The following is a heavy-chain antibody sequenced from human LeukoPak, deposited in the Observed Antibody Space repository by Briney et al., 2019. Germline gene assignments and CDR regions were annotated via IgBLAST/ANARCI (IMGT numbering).Heavy chain of an antibody. Sequence: ASVKVSCKASGGTFSSYAISWVRQAPGQGLEWMGGIIPIFGTANYAQKFQGRVTITTDESTSTAYMELSSLRSEDTAVYYCAGSGYSYGYFWFDPWGQGTLVTVSS. J-gene: IGHJ5*02. D-gene: IGHD5-18*01. CDR2: IIPIFGTA. CDR3: AGSGYSYGYFWFDP. CDR1: GGTFSSYA. V-gene: IGHV1-69*05.